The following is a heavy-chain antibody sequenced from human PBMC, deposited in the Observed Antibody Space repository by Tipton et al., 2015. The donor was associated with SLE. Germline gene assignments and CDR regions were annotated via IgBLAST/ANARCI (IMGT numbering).Heavy chain of an antibody. D-gene: IGHD5-18*01. V-gene: IGHV4-30-4*01. CDR3: ATRGYSYGYYRYFDL. CDR1: GGSISSGDYY. J-gene: IGHJ2*01. CDR2: IYYSGST. Sequence: TLSLTCTVSGGSISSGDYYWSWIRQPPGKGLEWIGYIYYSGSTYYNPSLKSRVTISVGTSKNQFSLKLSSVTAADTAVYYCATRGYSYGYYRYFDLWGRGTLVTVSS.